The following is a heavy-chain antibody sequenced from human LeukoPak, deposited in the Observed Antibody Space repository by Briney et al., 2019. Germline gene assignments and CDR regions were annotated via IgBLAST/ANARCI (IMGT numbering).Heavy chain of an antibody. J-gene: IGHJ4*02. CDR1: GFVFGHSW. CDR3: VRDRGYSTFDY. V-gene: IGHV3-7*03. Sequence: GGSLRLSCEASGFVFGHSWMSWVRQAPGKGLEWVANINLDGSEINYLDSLTGRLTISRDNVKDSLYLQVNGLRAEDTAVYFCVRDRGYSTFDYWGQGTLVTVSS. D-gene: IGHD3-22*01. CDR2: INLDGSEI.